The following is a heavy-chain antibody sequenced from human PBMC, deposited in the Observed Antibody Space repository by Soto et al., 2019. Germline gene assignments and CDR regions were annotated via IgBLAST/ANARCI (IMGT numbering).Heavy chain of an antibody. CDR1: GYSFTGYY. V-gene: IGHV1-2*02. CDR2: INSDSGAT. J-gene: IGHJ4*02. D-gene: IGHD2-8*02. Sequence: HEHLVQSGAEVKRPGASLKVSCKASGYSFTGYYIHWVRQAPGQGLEWMGWINSDSGATNYAQNFQGRVTLTSDTSISTASMDLTRLTSDDTAVYYCARGDYGTGGYPFPYFDYWGQGTLVIVSS. CDR3: ARGDYGTGGYPFPYFDY.